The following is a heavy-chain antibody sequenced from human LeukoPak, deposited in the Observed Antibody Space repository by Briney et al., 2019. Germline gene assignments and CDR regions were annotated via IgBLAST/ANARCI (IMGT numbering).Heavy chain of an antibody. CDR3: ARVLGGYCSGTLCAFDI. CDR1: GFTFTTYY. J-gene: IGHJ3*02. D-gene: IGHD2-2*01. CDR2: IKGDGSDK. Sequence: GGSLRLSCVASGFTFTTYYMSWVRQAPGKGPEWVANIKGDGSDKYYVDSVKGRFTISRDNAKNSLNLQMNGLRAEDTAVYYCARVLGGYCSGTLCAFDIWGQGTMVTVSS. V-gene: IGHV3-7*01.